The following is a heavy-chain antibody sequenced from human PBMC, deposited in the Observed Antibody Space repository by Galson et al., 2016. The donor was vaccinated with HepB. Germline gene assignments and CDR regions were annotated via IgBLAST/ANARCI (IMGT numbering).Heavy chain of an antibody. Sequence: SLRLSRAASGFTVSSNYMSWVRQAPGKGLEWVSVICGGGTTYYADSVKDTFTISRDNSKNTVHLQMTSLRVEDTAVYYCARGYGMDVWGQGTTVTVSS. V-gene: IGHV3-66*01. CDR1: GFTVSSNY. CDR3: ARGYGMDV. J-gene: IGHJ6*02. CDR2: ICGGGTT.